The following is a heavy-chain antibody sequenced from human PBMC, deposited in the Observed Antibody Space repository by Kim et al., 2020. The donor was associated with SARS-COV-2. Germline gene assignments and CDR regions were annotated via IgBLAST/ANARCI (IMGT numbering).Heavy chain of an antibody. Sequence: SETLSLTCTVSGVSISSDGYYWSWIGQHPGKGLDWIGSSYYSGSTYDNPSLKSRVTISVDTSKNQFSLKLSSVTAADTAVYYCARCADSVVVVGHPFDPCGQGTLAIVT. CDR1: GVSISSDGYY. D-gene: IGHD2-15*01. V-gene: IGHV4-31*03. CDR2: SYYSGST. CDR3: ARCADSVVVVGHPFDP. J-gene: IGHJ5*02.